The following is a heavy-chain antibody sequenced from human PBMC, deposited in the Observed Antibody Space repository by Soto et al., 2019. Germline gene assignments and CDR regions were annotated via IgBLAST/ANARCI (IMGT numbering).Heavy chain of an antibody. CDR2: MYSNGHT. J-gene: IGHJ6*02. V-gene: IGHV3-53*05. CDR3: ARESGSPVTYHYSYGMDV. D-gene: IGHD4-17*01. CDR1: GFSVTSNY. Sequence: EVQLVETGGGLIQPGGSLRLSCVASGFSVTSNYMTWVRQAPGKGPEWVSVMYSNGHTYYADSVEGRYTISRDRSSNTISLQMTSLRREDTAVYYCARESGSPVTYHYSYGMDVWGQGTTVTVSS.